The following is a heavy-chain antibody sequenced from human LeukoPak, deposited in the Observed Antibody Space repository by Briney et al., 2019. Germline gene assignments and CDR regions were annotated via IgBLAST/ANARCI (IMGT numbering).Heavy chain of an antibody. CDR3: ARHRYSYYMDV. CDR2: IYYSGTT. Sequence: PSETLSLTCTVSGVSISSSNSYWGWIRQPPGKGLQWIGSIYYSGTTYYNPSLKSRVTISLDTSKNQFSLKLSSVTAADTAVYYCARHRYSYYMDVWGKGTTVTISS. D-gene: IGHD1-14*01. CDR1: GVSISSSNSY. J-gene: IGHJ6*03. V-gene: IGHV4-39*01.